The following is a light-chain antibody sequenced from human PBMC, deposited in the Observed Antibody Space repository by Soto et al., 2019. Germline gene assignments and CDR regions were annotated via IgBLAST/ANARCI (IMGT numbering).Light chain of an antibody. V-gene: IGKV3-15*01. Sequence: EIVMTQSPATLSVFPGERATLSCRASQSVTSHLAWYQQKPGQAPRLIIYGASTRATGIPARFSGSGSGTEFTLTVSSLQSEDFAVYYCQQYGSSPWTFVQGTKVEIK. CDR3: QQYGSSPWT. CDR2: GAS. J-gene: IGKJ1*01. CDR1: QSVTSH.